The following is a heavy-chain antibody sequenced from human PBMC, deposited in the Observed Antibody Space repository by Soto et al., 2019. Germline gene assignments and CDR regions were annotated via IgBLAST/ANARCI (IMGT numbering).Heavy chain of an antibody. CDR3: AKDLGYYDFWSGYYGMDV. D-gene: IGHD3-3*01. V-gene: IGHV3-23*01. CDR2: ISGSGDNT. Sequence: GGSLRLSCAASGFTFSNYVMSWVRQAPGKGLEWVSSISGSGDNTYYADSVKGRFTISRDNSKNTLYLQMNSLRAEDTAVYYCAKDLGYYDFWSGYYGMDVWGQGTMVTVS. CDR1: GFTFSNYV. J-gene: IGHJ6*02.